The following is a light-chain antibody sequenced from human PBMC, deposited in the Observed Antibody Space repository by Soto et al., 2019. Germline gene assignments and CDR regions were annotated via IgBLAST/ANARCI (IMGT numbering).Light chain of an antibody. CDR1: QSVSTY. Sequence: EIVLTQSPATLSLSPGERGTLSCRASQSVSTYLAWYQQKPGQAPRLLIYDASNRATGIPARFSGSGSGTDFTLTISSLQSEDFAVYYCHQYNNWPPGTFGQGTKVEIK. CDR2: DAS. V-gene: IGKV3-11*01. CDR3: HQYNNWPPGT. J-gene: IGKJ1*01.